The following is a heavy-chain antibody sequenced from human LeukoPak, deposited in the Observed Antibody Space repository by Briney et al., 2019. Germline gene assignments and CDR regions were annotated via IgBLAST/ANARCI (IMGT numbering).Heavy chain of an antibody. Sequence: PSQTLSLTCTVSGGSISSGGYYWSWIRQHPGKGLEWIGYIYYSGSTYYNPSLKSRVTISVDTSKNQFSLKLSSVTAADAAVYYCARDPSSNYYDSSGYYHQAGWFDPWGQGTLVTVSS. CDR2: IYYSGST. V-gene: IGHV4-31*03. D-gene: IGHD3-22*01. CDR1: GGSISSGGYY. CDR3: ARDPSSNYYDSSGYYHQAGWFDP. J-gene: IGHJ5*02.